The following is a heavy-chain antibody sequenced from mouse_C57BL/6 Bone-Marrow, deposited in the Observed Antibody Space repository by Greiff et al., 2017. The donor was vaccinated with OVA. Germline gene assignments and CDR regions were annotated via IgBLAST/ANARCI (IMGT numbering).Heavy chain of an antibody. J-gene: IGHJ3*01. D-gene: IGHD1-1*01. Sequence: QVQLQQSGAELVKPGASVKISCKASGYAFSSYWMNWVKQRPGKGLEWIGQIYPGDGDTNYNGKCKGKATLTADKSSSTAYMQLSSLTSEDSAVYFCARLGLRYQAWFAYWGQGTLVTVSA. CDR3: ARLGLRYQAWFAY. CDR2: IYPGDGDT. V-gene: IGHV1-80*01. CDR1: GYAFSSYW.